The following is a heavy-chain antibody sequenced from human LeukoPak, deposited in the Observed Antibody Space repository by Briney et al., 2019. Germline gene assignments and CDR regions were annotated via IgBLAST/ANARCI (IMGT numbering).Heavy chain of an antibody. CDR1: GGSFSGYY. D-gene: IGHD3-10*01. Sequence: SETLSLTCAVYGGSFSGYYWSWIRQPPGKGLEWIGEINHSGSTNYNPSLKSRVTISVDTSKNQFSLKLSSVTAADTAVYYCARAINRYYYGSGSYLDYWGQGTLVTVSS. CDR2: INHSGST. CDR3: ARAINRYYYGSGSYLDY. V-gene: IGHV4-34*01. J-gene: IGHJ4*02.